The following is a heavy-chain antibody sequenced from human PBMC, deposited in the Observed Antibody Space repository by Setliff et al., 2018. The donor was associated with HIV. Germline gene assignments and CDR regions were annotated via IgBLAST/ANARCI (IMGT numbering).Heavy chain of an antibody. V-gene: IGHV4-59*08. J-gene: IGHJ4*02. CDR3: ARARSDWYNVRPYYFDL. D-gene: IGHD6-19*01. CDR2: IYYSGST. CDR1: GGSISSHY. Sequence: SETLSLTCTVSGGSISSHYWSWIRQPPGKGLEWIGSIYYSGSTNYNPSLKSRVTISVDKSKNQFSLTLSSVTAADTAVYYCARARSDWYNVRPYYFDLWGQGTPVTVSS.